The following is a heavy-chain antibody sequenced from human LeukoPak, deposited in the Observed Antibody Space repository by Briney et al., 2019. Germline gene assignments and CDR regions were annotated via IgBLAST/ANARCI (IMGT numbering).Heavy chain of an antibody. Sequence: GGSLRLSCAASGFTFSSYEMNWVRQAPGKGLEWVSYISSSGSTIYYADSVKGRFTISRDNAKNSLYLQMNSLRAEDTAVYYCARSNSGSYLPKPDYWGQGTLVTVSS. CDR2: ISSSGSTI. V-gene: IGHV3-48*03. CDR1: GFTFSSYE. CDR3: ARSNSGSYLPKPDY. J-gene: IGHJ4*02. D-gene: IGHD1-26*01.